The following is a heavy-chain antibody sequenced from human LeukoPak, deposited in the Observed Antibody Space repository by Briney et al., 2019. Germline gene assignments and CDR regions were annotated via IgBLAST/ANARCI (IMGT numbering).Heavy chain of an antibody. CDR3: ARNFFPIVVVPAATLPNYYYYGMDV. Sequence: SETLSLTCTVSGGSISSYYWSWIRQPAGKGLEWIGRIYTSGSTNYNPSLKSRVTMSVDTSKNQFSLKLSSVTAADTAVYYCARNFFPIVVVPAATLPNYYYYGMDVWGQGTTVTVSS. D-gene: IGHD2-2*01. V-gene: IGHV4-4*07. CDR2: IYTSGST. J-gene: IGHJ6*02. CDR1: GGSISSYY.